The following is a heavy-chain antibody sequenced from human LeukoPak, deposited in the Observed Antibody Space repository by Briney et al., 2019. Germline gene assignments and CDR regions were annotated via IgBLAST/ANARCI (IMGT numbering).Heavy chain of an antibody. Sequence: SGRSLRLSCAASGFTFSNYGMHWGRQAPGKGLEWVAIIWYDGSNKYYADSVKGRFTISRDNSKNTLYLQMNSLRVEDTAVYYCARTIYGSGSYYCDYWGQGTPVTVSS. D-gene: IGHD3-10*01. CDR3: ARTIYGSGSYYCDY. J-gene: IGHJ4*02. CDR2: IWYDGSNK. CDR1: GFTFSNYG. V-gene: IGHV3-33*01.